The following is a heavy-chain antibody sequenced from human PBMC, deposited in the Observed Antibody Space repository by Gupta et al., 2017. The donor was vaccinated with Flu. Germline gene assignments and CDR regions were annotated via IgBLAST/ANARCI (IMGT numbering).Heavy chain of an antibody. CDR1: GFTFRSYW. CDR3: ARNRGWQQFDY. J-gene: IGHJ4*02. V-gene: IGHV3-7*01. CDR2: IAADDSVK. D-gene: IGHD3-10*01. Sequence: VQPGGSLRLSCVVSGFTFRSYWMDWVRQAPGKGLEWVANIAADDSVKNYADSVKGRFTISRDDAKNSLYLQMNSLRAEDTAVYYCARNRGWQQFDYWGQGVLVTVSS.